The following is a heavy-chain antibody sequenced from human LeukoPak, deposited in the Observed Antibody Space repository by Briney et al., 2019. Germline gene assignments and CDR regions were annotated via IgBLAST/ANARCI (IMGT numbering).Heavy chain of an antibody. Sequence: ASVKVSCKASGYTFTSYGISWVRQAPGQGLEWMGWISAYNGNTNYAQKLQGRVTMTTDTSTSIAYMELRSLRSDDTAVYYCARDSRGGSYYFKGIDYWGQGTLVTVSS. V-gene: IGHV1-18*01. CDR1: GYTFTSYG. D-gene: IGHD1-26*01. CDR3: ARDSRGGSYYFKGIDY. J-gene: IGHJ4*02. CDR2: ISAYNGNT.